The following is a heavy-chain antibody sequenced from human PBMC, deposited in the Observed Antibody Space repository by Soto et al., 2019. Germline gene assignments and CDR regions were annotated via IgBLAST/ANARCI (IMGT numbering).Heavy chain of an antibody. CDR2: TYYSGNT. J-gene: IGHJ6*02. V-gene: IGHV4-39*01. CDR1: GGSIISTSYY. Sequence: QMQLRESGPGLVKPSETLSLTCTVSGGSIISTSYYWGWIRQPPGRGLEWIGTTYYSGNTYYSPSRKSRIPISVDTSRKQFSLRLTSVTAADTAVYYCARPAKYNSNWRESLYKYKVMDVWGQGTTVSVSS. D-gene: IGHD6-13*01. CDR3: ARPAKYNSNWRESLYKYKVMDV.